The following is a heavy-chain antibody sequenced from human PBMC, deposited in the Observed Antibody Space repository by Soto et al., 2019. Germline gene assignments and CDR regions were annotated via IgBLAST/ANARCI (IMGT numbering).Heavy chain of an antibody. J-gene: IGHJ4*02. V-gene: IGHV4-30-4*01. CDR3: ARNGALDY. Sequence: QVQLQESGPGLGKPSQTLSLTCTVSGGSISSGDYYWSRIRQPPGKGLDWIAYILFRGTTNYNPSLESTLTISADTSKTQFSLKLTSVTAAGTAVYYCARNGALDYWGRGTLVTVSP. D-gene: IGHD2-8*01. CDR1: GGSISSGDYY. CDR2: ILFRGTT.